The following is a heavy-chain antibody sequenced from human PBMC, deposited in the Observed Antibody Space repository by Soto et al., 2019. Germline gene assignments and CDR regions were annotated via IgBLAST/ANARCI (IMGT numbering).Heavy chain of an antibody. V-gene: IGHV3-30*04. CDR3: ARDVSPHSNPSWFDP. CDR1: GFIFGNSA. J-gene: IGHJ5*02. Sequence: QVQLVESGGGVVQPGKSLRLSCAASGFIFGNSAMHWVRQAPGKGLEWVAMISFDGSNKYYADSMTRRFTISRANPKNTLYLQLNSLRPEDTAVYFCARDVSPHSNPSWFDPWGQGTLVTVAS. D-gene: IGHD4-4*01. CDR2: ISFDGSNK.